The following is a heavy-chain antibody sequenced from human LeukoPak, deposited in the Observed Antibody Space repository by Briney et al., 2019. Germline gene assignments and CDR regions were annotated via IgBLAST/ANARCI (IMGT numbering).Heavy chain of an antibody. CDR3: ARVNGGGSDAFDI. J-gene: IGHJ3*02. V-gene: IGHV1-46*01. CDR2: INPSGGST. Sequence: ASVKVSCKASGYTFSSYYIHWVRQAPGQGLEWMGIINPSGGSTSYAQKFQGRVTMTRDMSTSTVYMELSSLRSEDTAVYYCARVNGGGSDAFDIWGQGTMVTVSS. CDR1: GYTFSSYY. D-gene: IGHD2-15*01.